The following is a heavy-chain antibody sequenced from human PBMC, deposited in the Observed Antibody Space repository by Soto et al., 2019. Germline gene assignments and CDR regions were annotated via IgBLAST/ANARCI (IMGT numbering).Heavy chain of an antibody. CDR1: GFTVSSNY. V-gene: IGHV3-53*01. J-gene: IGHJ6*02. Sequence: EVQLVESGGGLIQPGGSLRLSCAASGFTVSSNYMSWVRQAPGKGLEWVSVIYSGGSTYYADSVKGRFTISRDNSKNTLYLQMNSLRAEDTAVYYCARYSYGFSYGMDVWGQGTTVTVSS. D-gene: IGHD5-18*01. CDR2: IYSGGST. CDR3: ARYSYGFSYGMDV.